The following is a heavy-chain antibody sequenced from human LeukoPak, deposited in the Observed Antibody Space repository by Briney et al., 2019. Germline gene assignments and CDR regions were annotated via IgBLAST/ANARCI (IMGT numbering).Heavy chain of an antibody. Sequence: GGSLRLSCAASGFTFSNAWMSWVRQAPGKGLEWVGRIKSKTDGGTTDYAAPVKGRFTISRDDSKNTLYLQMNSLRTEDTAVYYCTTDHNDSSGYAFDYWGQGTLVTVSS. CDR1: GFTFSNAW. V-gene: IGHV3-15*01. CDR2: IKSKTDGGTT. J-gene: IGHJ4*02. CDR3: TTDHNDSSGYAFDY. D-gene: IGHD3-22*01.